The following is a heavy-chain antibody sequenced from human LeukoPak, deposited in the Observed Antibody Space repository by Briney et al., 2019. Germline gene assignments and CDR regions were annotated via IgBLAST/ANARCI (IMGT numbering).Heavy chain of an antibody. V-gene: IGHV3-21*01. CDR2: ISSSSSYI. J-gene: IGHJ4*02. CDR1: GFTFSSYS. Sequence: PGGSLRLSCAASGFTFSSYSMNWVRQAPGKGLEWVSSISSSSSYIYYADSVKGRFTISRDNAKNSLYLQMNSLRAEDTAVYYCARDAPMVRGVPFDYWGQGPLVTVSS. CDR3: ARDAPMVRGVPFDY. D-gene: IGHD3-10*01.